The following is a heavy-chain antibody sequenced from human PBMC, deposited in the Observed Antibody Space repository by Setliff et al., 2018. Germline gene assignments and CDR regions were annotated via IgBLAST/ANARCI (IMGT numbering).Heavy chain of an antibody. D-gene: IGHD3-3*01. CDR3: ATSTIFGVVSPTPDAFDI. Sequence: ASVKVSCKASGGTFSIYTISWVRQAPGQGLEWMGRIIPIFGTANYAQKFQGRVTITADKSTSTAYMELSSLRSEDTAVYYCATSTIFGVVSPTPDAFDIWGQGTMVTVSS. V-gene: IGHV1-69*08. CDR2: IIPIFGTA. CDR1: GGTFSIYT. J-gene: IGHJ3*02.